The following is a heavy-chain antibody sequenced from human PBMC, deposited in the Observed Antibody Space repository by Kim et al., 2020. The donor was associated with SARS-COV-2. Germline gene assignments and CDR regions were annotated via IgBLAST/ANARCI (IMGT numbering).Heavy chain of an antibody. J-gene: IGHJ4*02. Sequence: YNPSLKARDTVAVDASKNQFSLKLGSVTAADTAVYYCARAGSGGYFAGGYWGQGTLVTVSS. D-gene: IGHD3-10*01. CDR3: ARAGSGGYFAGGY. V-gene: IGHV4-30-2*04.